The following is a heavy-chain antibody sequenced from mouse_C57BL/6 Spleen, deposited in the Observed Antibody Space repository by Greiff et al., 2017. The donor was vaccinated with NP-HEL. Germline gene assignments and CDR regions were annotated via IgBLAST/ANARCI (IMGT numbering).Heavy chain of an antibody. V-gene: IGHV1-64*01. CDR3: ARAKAEAWFAY. Sequence: QVQLQQPGAELVKPGASVKLSCKASGYTFTSYWMHWVKQRPGQGLEWIGMIHPNSGSTNYNEKFKSKATLTVAKSSSTAYMQLSSLTSEDSAVYYCARAKAEAWFAYWGQGTLVTVSA. CDR1: GYTFTSYW. J-gene: IGHJ3*01. CDR2: IHPNSGST. D-gene: IGHD6-1*01.